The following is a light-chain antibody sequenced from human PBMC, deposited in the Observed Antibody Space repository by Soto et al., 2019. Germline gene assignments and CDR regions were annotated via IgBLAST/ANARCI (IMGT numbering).Light chain of an antibody. CDR3: AAWDDSLNGPV. Sequence: QSVLTQPPSASGTPGQRVTISCSGSSSNIGSNTVNWYHHLPGTAPKILIYNNDQRPSGVPDRFSGSKSGTSASLAISGLQSEDEADYYSAAWDDSLNGPVFGGGTKVTVL. J-gene: IGLJ3*02. CDR2: NND. V-gene: IGLV1-44*01. CDR1: SSNIGSNT.